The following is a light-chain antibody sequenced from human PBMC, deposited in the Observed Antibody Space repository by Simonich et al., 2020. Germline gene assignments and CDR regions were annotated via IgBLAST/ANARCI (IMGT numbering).Light chain of an antibody. CDR1: SSDGGSYNL. CDR2: EGS. Sequence: QSALTQPASVSGSPGQSITISCTGTSSDGGSYNLVSWYQQHPGKAPKLMIYEGSKRPSGVSNRFSGSKSGNTASLTISGLQAEDEADYYCSSYTSSSTLFGGGTKLTVL. J-gene: IGLJ3*02. V-gene: IGLV2-14*02. CDR3: SSYTSSSTL.